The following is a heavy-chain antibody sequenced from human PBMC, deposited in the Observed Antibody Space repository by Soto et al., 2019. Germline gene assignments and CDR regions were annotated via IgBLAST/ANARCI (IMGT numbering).Heavy chain of an antibody. CDR3: ARDAGHYYDSSGYYATFDY. CDR1: GGTFSSYA. Sequence: QVQLVQSGAEVKKPGSSVKVSCKASGGTFSSYAISWVRQAPGQGLEWMGGIIPIFGTANYAQKFQGRVTITADESTSTAYMELSSLRSENTAVYYCARDAGHYYDSSGYYATFDYWGQGTLVTVSS. CDR2: IIPIFGTA. J-gene: IGHJ4*02. V-gene: IGHV1-69*01. D-gene: IGHD3-22*01.